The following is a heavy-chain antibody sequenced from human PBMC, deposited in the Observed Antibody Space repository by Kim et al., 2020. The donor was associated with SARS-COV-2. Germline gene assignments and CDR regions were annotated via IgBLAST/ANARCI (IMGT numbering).Heavy chain of an antibody. D-gene: IGHD2-15*01. Sequence: TNYTPSLKSRVTISVDTSKNQFSLKLSSVTAADTTVYYCARGGGGSRIDYWGQGTLVTVSS. CDR3: ARGGGGSRIDY. CDR2: T. V-gene: IGHV4-59*09. J-gene: IGHJ4*02.